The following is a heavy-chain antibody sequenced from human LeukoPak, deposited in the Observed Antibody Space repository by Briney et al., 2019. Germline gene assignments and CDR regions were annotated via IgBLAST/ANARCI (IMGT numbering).Heavy chain of an antibody. CDR1: GFTFSSYW. Sequence: GGSLRLSCAASGFTFSSYWMSWVRQAPGKGLEWVANIKQDGSEKYYVDSVKGRFTISRDNAKNSLYLQMKSLRGEDRAVYYCARTPRGGSGWTFYYYYYYYMDVWGKGTTVTISS. V-gene: IGHV3-7*01. CDR2: IKQDGSEK. CDR3: ARTPRGGSGWTFYYYYYYYMDV. J-gene: IGHJ6*03. D-gene: IGHD6-19*01.